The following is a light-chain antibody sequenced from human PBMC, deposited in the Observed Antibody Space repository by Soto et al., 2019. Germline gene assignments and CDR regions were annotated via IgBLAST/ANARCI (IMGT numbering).Light chain of an antibody. CDR1: QRIDRY. CDR2: GAS. V-gene: IGKV1-39*01. Sequence: DIQMTQSPSSLSASVGDRVTITCRASQRIDRYLNWYQQKPGTAPKLLISGASSLRSGVPSRFSGSGSGTDFTLTINSLQPEDFATYYCQQGSRTLTFGGGTKVEIK. J-gene: IGKJ4*01. CDR3: QQGSRTLT.